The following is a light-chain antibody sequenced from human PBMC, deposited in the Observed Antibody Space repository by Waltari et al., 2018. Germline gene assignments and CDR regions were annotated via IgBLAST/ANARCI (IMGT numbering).Light chain of an antibody. CDR1: QTVSSN. V-gene: IGKV3-15*01. J-gene: IGKJ5*01. Sequence: VMTLSPATLSVFPGESATLSCRSSQTVSSNLAWYQQRPGQAPRHLIFDASTRAPSVPARFSGSGSGTEFTLTIRSLQSEDSAVYYCQQYNRWPPITFGQGTRLEIK. CDR2: DAS. CDR3: QQYNRWPPIT.